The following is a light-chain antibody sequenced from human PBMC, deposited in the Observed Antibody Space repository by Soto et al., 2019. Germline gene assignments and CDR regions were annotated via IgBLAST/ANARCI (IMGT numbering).Light chain of an antibody. CDR2: WAS. CDR3: QQYYISPLT. J-gene: IGKJ4*01. V-gene: IGKV4-1*01. CDR1: QSVLYSSNNKNY. Sequence: DIVMTQSPESLAVSLGETATINCKSSQSVLYSSNNKNYLAWYQHKPGQPPKVLIYWASTRESGVPDRFSGSGSGTDFTLTICSLQAEDVALYYCQQYYISPLTFGGGTKVEIK.